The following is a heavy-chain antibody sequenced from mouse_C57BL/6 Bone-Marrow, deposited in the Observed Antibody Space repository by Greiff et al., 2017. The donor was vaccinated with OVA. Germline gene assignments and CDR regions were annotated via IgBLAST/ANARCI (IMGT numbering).Heavy chain of an antibody. CDR2: ISSGGDYI. V-gene: IGHV5-9-1*02. Sequence: EVTLVESGEGLVKPGGSLKLSCAASGFTFSSYAMSWVRQTPEKRLEWVAYISSGGDYIYYADTVKGRFTISRDNARNTLYLQMSSLKSEDTAMSYCTRVLDSSGYYAMDYWGQGTSVTVSS. CDR1: GFTFSSYA. D-gene: IGHD3-2*02. J-gene: IGHJ4*01. CDR3: TRVLDSSGYYAMDY.